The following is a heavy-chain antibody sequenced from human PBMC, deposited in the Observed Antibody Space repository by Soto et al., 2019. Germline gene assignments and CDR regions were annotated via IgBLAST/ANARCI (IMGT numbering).Heavy chain of an antibody. Sequence: EVQLLESGGGLEKPGGSLSLSCVVSGLPLSSHGLSWVRQAPGKGLEGVSGINAIGVSTYYADSVKGRFTISRDSSENTLYLQMNSLRVEDTAVYFCARGERGVLDIWGQGTMVTVSS. CDR1: GLPLSSHG. CDR2: INAIGVST. CDR3: ARGERGVLDI. V-gene: IGHV3-23*01. J-gene: IGHJ3*02. D-gene: IGHD1-1*01.